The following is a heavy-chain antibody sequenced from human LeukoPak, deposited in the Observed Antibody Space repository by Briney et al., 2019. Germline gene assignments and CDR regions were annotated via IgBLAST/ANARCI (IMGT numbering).Heavy chain of an antibody. Sequence: ASVKVSCKASGYTFTGYYMHWVRQAPGQGLEWMGWINPNSGGTNYAQKFQGRVTMTRDTSISTAYMELSRLRSDDTAVYYCARDPRRYCSGGSCYGYWGQGTLVTV. V-gene: IGHV1-2*02. CDR1: GYTFTGYY. D-gene: IGHD2-15*01. CDR3: ARDPRRYCSGGSCYGY. CDR2: INPNSGGT. J-gene: IGHJ4*02.